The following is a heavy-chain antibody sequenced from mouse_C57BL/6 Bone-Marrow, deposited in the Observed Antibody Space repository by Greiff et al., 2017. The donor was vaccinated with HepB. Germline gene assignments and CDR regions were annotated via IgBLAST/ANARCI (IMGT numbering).Heavy chain of an antibody. CDR1: GYTFTDYY. CDR2: INPYNGGT. V-gene: IGHV1-19*01. J-gene: IGHJ2*01. D-gene: IGHD1-1*01. CDR3: ARPLLRRYPYYFDY. Sequence: EVQLQQSGPVLVKPGASVKMSCKASGYTFTDYYMNWVKQSHGKSLEWIGVINPYNGGTSYNQKFKGKATLTVDKSSSTAYMELNSLTSEDSAVYYCARPLLRRYPYYFDYWGQGTTLTVSS.